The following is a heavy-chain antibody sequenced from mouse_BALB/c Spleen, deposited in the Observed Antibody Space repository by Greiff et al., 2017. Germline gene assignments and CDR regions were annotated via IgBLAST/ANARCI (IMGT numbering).Heavy chain of an antibody. V-gene: IGHV3-2*02. J-gene: IGHJ4*01. CDR2: ISYSGST. CDR3: ARLVY. Sequence: EVKLQESGPGLVKPSQSLSLTCTVTGYSITSDYAWNWIRQFPGSKLEWMGYISYSGSTSYNPSLKSRISITRDTSKNQFFLQLNSVTTEDTATYYCARLVYWGQGTSVTVSS. CDR1: GYSITSDYA.